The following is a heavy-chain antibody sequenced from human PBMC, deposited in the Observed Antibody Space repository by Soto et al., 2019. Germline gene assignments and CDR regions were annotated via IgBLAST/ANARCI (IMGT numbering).Heavy chain of an antibody. Sequence: QVQLQQSGPGLVKPSQTLSLTCAISGDSVSSNDAVWNWIRQSPSRGLEWLGRIYYRSIWQTEYAVSVKGRMTINPDASKNQSSLPRNSVPPEDTAMYYCARLVGNSWLDHWGQGTLVTVSA. D-gene: IGHD6-6*01. CDR2: IYYRSIWQT. V-gene: IGHV6-1*01. J-gene: IGHJ5*02. CDR3: ARLVGNSWLDH. CDR1: GDSVSSNDAV.